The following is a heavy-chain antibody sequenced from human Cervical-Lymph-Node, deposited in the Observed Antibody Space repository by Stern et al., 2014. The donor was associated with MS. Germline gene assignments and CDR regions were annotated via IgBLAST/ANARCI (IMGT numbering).Heavy chain of an antibody. CDR2: ISSSSSYT. J-gene: IGHJ4*02. D-gene: IGHD6-6*01. Sequence: VQLVESGGGLVKPGGSLRLSCAASGFTFSDYYMSWIRPAPGKGLEWVSSISSSSSYTNYADSVKGRFTISRDNAKNSLYLQMNSLRAEDTAVYYCARDRRIAARPPPTGNCFDYWGQGTLVTVSS. CDR3: ARDRRIAARPPPTGNCFDY. CDR1: GFTFSDYY. V-gene: IGHV3-11*06.